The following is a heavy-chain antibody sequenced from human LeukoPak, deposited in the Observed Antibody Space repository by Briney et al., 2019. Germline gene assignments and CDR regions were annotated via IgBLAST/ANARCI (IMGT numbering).Heavy chain of an antibody. J-gene: IGHJ4*02. CDR3: AKDVDSTWGSIDY. CDR1: GFTFDDYA. Sequence: GGSLRLSCAASGFTFDDYAMHWARQAPGKGLEWVSSISWNSGTIGYADSVKGRFTISRDNAKNSLYLQMNSLRPEDTALYYCAKDVDSTWGSIDYWGQGILVTVSS. V-gene: IGHV3-9*01. D-gene: IGHD3-16*01. CDR2: ISWNSGTI.